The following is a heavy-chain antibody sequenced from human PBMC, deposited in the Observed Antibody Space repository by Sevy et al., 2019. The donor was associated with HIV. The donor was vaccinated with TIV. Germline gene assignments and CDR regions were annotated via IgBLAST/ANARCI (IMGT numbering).Heavy chain of an antibody. CDR1: GYTFINYD. D-gene: IGHD2-21*02. CDR3: ARVDSCGGDCYFSDY. Sequence: ASVKVSCKASGYTFINYDVQWVRQAPGQGLECMGIINPGGGFTNYAQSFRGRVTLTRDTSTTTVYMELGSLRSEDTAVYCCARVDSCGGDCYFSDYWGQGTLVTVSS. J-gene: IGHJ4*02. V-gene: IGHV1-46*01. CDR2: INPGGGFT.